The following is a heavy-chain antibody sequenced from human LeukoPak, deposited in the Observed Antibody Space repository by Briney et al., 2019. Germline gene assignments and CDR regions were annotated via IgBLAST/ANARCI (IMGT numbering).Heavy chain of an antibody. V-gene: IGHV3-23*01. J-gene: IGHJ3*02. CDR1: GFTFSSYA. Sequence: GGSLRLSCAASGFTFSSYAMSWVRQAPGKGLEWVSAISGSGGSTYYADSVKGRLSISRDNSKNTLYLQMNSLRAEDTAVYYCAKVGASSSWVQGDAFDTWGQGTMVTVSS. CDR2: ISGSGGST. D-gene: IGHD6-13*01. CDR3: AKVGASSSWVQGDAFDT.